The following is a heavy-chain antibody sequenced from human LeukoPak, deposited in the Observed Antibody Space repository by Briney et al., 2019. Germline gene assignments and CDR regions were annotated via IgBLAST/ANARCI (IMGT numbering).Heavy chain of an antibody. CDR3: ARVGKMAVRH. J-gene: IGHJ4*02. D-gene: IGHD5-24*01. V-gene: IGHV4-34*01. CDR2: INHSGST. Sequence: SETLSLTCAVYGVFFSGYYWSWIRQPPGKGLEWIGEINHSGSTNYNPSLKSRVTISVDTSKNQFSLKLSSVTAADTAVYYCARVGKMAVRHWGQGTLVTVSS. CDR1: GVFFSGYY.